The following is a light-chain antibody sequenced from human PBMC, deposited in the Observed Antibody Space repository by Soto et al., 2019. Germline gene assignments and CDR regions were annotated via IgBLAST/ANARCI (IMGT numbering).Light chain of an antibody. J-gene: IGKJ3*01. V-gene: IGKV3-20*01. CDR1: HSVSSDY. Sequence: ILLTQSPNTLSLAPGERATLSCRASHSVSSDYLVWYQQKPGQAPRLLIYGASSRATGIPDRFSGSGSGTDFTLTISRLEPEDFAVYYCQHYDNSPPSVTFGPGTKVDIK. CDR3: QHYDNSPPSVT. CDR2: GAS.